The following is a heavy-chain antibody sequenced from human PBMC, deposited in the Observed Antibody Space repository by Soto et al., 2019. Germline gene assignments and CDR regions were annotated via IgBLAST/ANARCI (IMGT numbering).Heavy chain of an antibody. V-gene: IGHV1-18*01. CDR3: XXXXXYFDY. Sequence: QVQLVQSGAEVKKPGASVKVSCKASGYTFTSYGISWVRQAPGQGLEWMGWISAHNGNKKYAQKLQGRVTMTTDTXXXXXXXXXXXXXXXXXXXXXXXXXXXYFDYWGQGTLVTVSS. J-gene: IGHJ4*02. CDR2: ISAHNGNK. CDR1: GYTFTSYG.